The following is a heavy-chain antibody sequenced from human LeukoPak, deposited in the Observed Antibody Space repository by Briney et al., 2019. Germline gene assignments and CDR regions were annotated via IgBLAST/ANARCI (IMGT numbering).Heavy chain of an antibody. CDR2: IFHNGKT. J-gene: IGHJ4*02. V-gene: IGHV4-39*07. CDR3: ARIFDS. Sequence: SETLSLTCTVSGGSVSTSDYYWGWIRQTPGKGLEWVGDIFHNGKTNYNPSLKGRVTISIDTSNNQFSLRLPSVTAADTAVYYCARIFDSWGQGTLVTVSS. CDR1: GGSVSTSDYY.